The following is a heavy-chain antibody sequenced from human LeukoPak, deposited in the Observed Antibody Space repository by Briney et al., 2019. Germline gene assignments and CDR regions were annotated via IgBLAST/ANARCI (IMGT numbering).Heavy chain of an antibody. Sequence: GGSLRLSCAASGFTFSSYSMNWVRQAPGKGLEWVSSISSSSSYIYYADSVKGRFTISRDNAKNSLYLQMNGLRAEDTAVCYCARDLDYDILTGSIDYWGQGTLVTVSS. CDR2: ISSSSSYI. CDR1: GFTFSSYS. D-gene: IGHD3-9*01. CDR3: ARDLDYDILTGSIDY. J-gene: IGHJ4*02. V-gene: IGHV3-21*01.